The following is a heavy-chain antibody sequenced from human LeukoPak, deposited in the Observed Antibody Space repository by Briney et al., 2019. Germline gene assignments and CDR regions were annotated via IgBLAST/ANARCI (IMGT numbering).Heavy chain of an antibody. J-gene: IGHJ4*02. CDR3: VRTYYYDSGFGYFDY. Sequence: PETLSLTCTVSGGSISSYYWSWIRQPPGKGLEWIGYIYYSGSTNYNPSLKSRVTISVDTSKNQFSLKLSSVTAADTAVYYCVRTYYYDSGFGYFDYGGRGTLVTVSS. CDR2: IYYSGST. D-gene: IGHD3-22*01. V-gene: IGHV4-59*08. CDR1: GGSISSYY.